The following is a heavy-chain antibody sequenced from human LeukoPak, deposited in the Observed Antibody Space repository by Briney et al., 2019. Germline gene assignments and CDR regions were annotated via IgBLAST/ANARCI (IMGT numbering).Heavy chain of an antibody. D-gene: IGHD4-17*01. CDR2: ISAYNGNT. Sequence: ASVKVSCKASGYTFTNFGISWVRQAPGQGLEWMGWISAYNGNTNYAQRLQGRVTMTTDTSTSTAYMELRSLRSDDTAVNYCARDRDYGDYNTQDLFVYWGQGTLVTVSS. J-gene: IGHJ4*02. V-gene: IGHV1-18*01. CDR1: GYTFTNFG. CDR3: ARDRDYGDYNTQDLFVY.